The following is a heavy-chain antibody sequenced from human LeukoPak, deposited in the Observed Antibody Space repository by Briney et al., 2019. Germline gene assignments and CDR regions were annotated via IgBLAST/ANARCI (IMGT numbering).Heavy chain of an antibody. J-gene: IGHJ3*02. D-gene: IGHD3-16*01. Sequence: GGSLRLSCAASGFTFSSYEMSWVRQAPGKGLEWVSYISRSGSTIYYADSVKGRFTISRDNAKNSLFLEMSSLGADDTAVYFCARDVEGGTFDIWGQGTTVTVSS. CDR1: GFTFSSYE. CDR3: ARDVEGGTFDI. CDR2: ISRSGSTI. V-gene: IGHV3-48*03.